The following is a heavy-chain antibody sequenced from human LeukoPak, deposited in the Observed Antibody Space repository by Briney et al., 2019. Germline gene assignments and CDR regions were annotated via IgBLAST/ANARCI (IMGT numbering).Heavy chain of an antibody. CDR2: INPNSGGT. J-gene: IGHJ5*02. D-gene: IGHD3-10*01. CDR1: GHAFTGYY. V-gene: IGHV1-2*02. Sequence: ASVKVSCKDSGHAFTGYYVHWVRQVPGQGLEWMGWINPNSGGTKYAQKFQGRVTMTTDTSISTAYMQLSGLTSDDTAIYYCASPDYYGSGSYRFDPWGQGTLSPSPQ. CDR3: ASPDYYGSGSYRFDP.